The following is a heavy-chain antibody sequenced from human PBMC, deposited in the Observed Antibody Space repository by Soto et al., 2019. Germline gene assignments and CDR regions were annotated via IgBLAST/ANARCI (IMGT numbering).Heavy chain of an antibody. CDR3: ARAQKWRQLSLNVFDI. CDR1: GFTIENSV. Sequence: GGSLRLSCVASGFTIENSVMHWVRQTPGKGLMWVSRITGAGDGTLYADSVQGRFTISRDNAKNTVYLHMTGLRVEETAVYYCARAQKWRQLSLNVFDIWGQGTTVTVSS. D-gene: IGHD5-18*01. J-gene: IGHJ3*02. V-gene: IGHV3-74*01. CDR2: ITGAGDGT.